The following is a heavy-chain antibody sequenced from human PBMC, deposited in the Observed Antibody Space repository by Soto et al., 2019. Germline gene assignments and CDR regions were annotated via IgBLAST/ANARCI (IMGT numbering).Heavy chain of an antibody. J-gene: IGHJ6*02. D-gene: IGHD5-18*01. V-gene: IGHV1-69*13. Sequence: ASVKVSCKASGGTFSSYAISWVRQAPGQGLEWMGGIIPIFGTANYAQKFQGRVTITADVSTSTAYMELSSLRSEDTAVYYCARDRDTAMVTSYYYGMDVWGQGTTVTVSS. CDR2: IIPIFGTA. CDR3: ARDRDTAMVTSYYYGMDV. CDR1: GGTFSSYA.